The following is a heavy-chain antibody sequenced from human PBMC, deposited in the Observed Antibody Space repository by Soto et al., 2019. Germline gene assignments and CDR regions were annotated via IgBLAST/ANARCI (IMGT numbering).Heavy chain of an antibody. D-gene: IGHD2-15*01. J-gene: IGHJ2*01. Sequence: QVQLQESGPGLVKPSETLSLTCTVSGGSISSYYWSWIRQPPGQGLEWIGYIYYSGSTNYNPSLKSRVTISVDTAKNQFSLKLSSVTAADTAVYYCARHGDIVVVVAADWWYFDLWGRGTLVTVSS. CDR1: GGSISSYY. V-gene: IGHV4-59*08. CDR3: ARHGDIVVVVAADWWYFDL. CDR2: IYYSGST.